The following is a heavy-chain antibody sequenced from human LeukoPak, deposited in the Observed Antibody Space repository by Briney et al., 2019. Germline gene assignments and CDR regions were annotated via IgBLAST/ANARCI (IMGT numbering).Heavy chain of an antibody. CDR1: GYTFTSYA. CDR3: ARDLVLRFLGHFGY. CDR2: INTNTGNP. V-gene: IGHV7-4-1*02. Sequence: ASVKVSCEASGYTFTSYAMNWVRQAPGQGLEWMGWINTNTGNPTYAQGFTGRFVFSLDASVSTAYLQISSLKAEDTAVYYCARDLVLRFLGHFGYWGQGTLVTVSS. D-gene: IGHD3-3*01. J-gene: IGHJ4*02.